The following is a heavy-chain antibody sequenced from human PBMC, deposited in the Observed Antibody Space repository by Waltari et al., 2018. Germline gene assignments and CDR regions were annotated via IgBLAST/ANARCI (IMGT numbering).Heavy chain of an antibody. Sequence: QVQLVQSGAEVKKPGSSVKVSCKASGGTFSSYAISWVRQAPGQGLEWMGGIIPIFGTANFAKKFQGRGTITAEESTSTAYMELSSLRSEDTAVYYCARDLRYGRAAAGTAWFDPWGQGTLVTVSS. CDR2: IIPIFGTA. J-gene: IGHJ5*02. V-gene: IGHV1-69*13. CDR1: GGTFSSYA. D-gene: IGHD6-13*01. CDR3: ARDLRYGRAAAGTAWFDP.